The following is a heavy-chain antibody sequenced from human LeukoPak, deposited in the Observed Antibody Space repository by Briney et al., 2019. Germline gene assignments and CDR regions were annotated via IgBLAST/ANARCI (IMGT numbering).Heavy chain of an antibody. CDR1: GFTFSSYA. D-gene: IGHD3-16*01. CDR2: ISGSGGST. CDR3: AKDHIFGEVKPYYFDY. J-gene: IGHJ4*02. Sequence: PGGSLRLSCAASGFTFSSYAMSWVRQAPGKGLEWVSAISGSGGSTYYADSVKGRFTISRDNSRNTLYLQMDSLRAEDTAVYYCAKDHIFGEVKPYYFDYWGQGTLVTVS. V-gene: IGHV3-23*01.